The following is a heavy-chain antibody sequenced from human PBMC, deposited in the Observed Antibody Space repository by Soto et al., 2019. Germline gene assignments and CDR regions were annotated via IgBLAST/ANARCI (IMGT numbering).Heavy chain of an antibody. CDR1: GFTFSSYA. CDR3: AKVYMVRGVISEIDY. D-gene: IGHD3-10*01. CDR2: ISGSGGST. V-gene: IGHV3-23*01. J-gene: IGHJ4*02. Sequence: GGSLRLSCAASGFTFSSYAMSWVRQAPGKGLEWVSAISGSGGSTYYADSVKGRFTISRDNSKNTLYLQMNSLRAEDTAVYYCAKVYMVRGVISEIDYWGQGTLVTVSS.